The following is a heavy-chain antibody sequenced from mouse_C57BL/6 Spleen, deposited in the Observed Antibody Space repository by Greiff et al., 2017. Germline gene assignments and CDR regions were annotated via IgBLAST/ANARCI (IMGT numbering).Heavy chain of an antibody. J-gene: IGHJ4*01. Sequence: VQLKESGPGLAKPSQTLSLTCSVTGYSFTSDDWNWIRKFPGNKLEYIGYISYSGSTYYNPSLKSRISITRDTSKKQYYLLLNSVTTEDTAADYFARGPSYYYAMDYWGQGTSVTVSS. CDR3: ARGPSYYYAMDY. V-gene: IGHV3-8*01. CDR1: GYSFTSDD. CDR2: ISYSGST.